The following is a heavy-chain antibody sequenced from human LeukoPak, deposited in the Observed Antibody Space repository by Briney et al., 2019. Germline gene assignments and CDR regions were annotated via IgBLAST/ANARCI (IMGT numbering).Heavy chain of an antibody. CDR2: VKQDGSEK. Sequence: PGGSLRLSCAASGVTFSSYWMSWVRQAPGKGLEWVANVKQDGSEKYYVDSVKGRFTISRDNAKNSLYLQMNSLRAEDTAVYYCASTFGLGAFWGQGTLVTVSS. V-gene: IGHV3-7*02. CDR3: ASTFGLGAF. CDR1: GVTFSSYW. D-gene: IGHD3/OR15-3a*01. J-gene: IGHJ4*02.